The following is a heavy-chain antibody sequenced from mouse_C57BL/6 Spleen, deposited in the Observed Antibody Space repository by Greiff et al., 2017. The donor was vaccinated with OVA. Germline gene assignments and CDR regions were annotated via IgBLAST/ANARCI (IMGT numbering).Heavy chain of an antibody. CDR3: ARSFYGSSYDWYFDV. Sequence: QVQLQQSGAELARPGASVKMSCKASGYTFTSYTMHWVKQRPGQGLEWIGYINPSSGYTKYNQKFKDKATLTADKSSSTAYMQLSSLTSEDSAVYYCARSFYGSSYDWYFDVWGTGTTVTVSS. J-gene: IGHJ1*03. CDR2: INPSSGYT. CDR1: GYTFTSYT. D-gene: IGHD1-1*01. V-gene: IGHV1-4*01.